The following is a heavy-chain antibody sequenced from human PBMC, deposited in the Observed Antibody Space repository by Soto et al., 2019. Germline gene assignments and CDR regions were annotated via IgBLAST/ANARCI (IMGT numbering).Heavy chain of an antibody. CDR2: ISTYNGNT. D-gene: IGHD6-19*01. CDR3: ARDNGQWLVSD. Sequence: QVQLVQSGAEVKKPGASVKVSCKASGYIFTSHGISWVRQAPGQGLEWMGRISTYNGNTKYAQKLQGRDTMTTDTSASIAYMELRSLRSDDTAVYYCARDNGQWLVSDWGQGTLVTVSS. J-gene: IGHJ1*01. CDR1: GYIFTSHG. V-gene: IGHV1-18*01.